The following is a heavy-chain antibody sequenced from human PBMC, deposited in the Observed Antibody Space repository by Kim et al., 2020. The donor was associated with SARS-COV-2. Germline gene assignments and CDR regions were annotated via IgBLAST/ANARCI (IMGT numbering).Heavy chain of an antibody. CDR1: GGPVSGGNYY. V-gene: IGHV4-30-4*01. CDR3: ARDLGMGWSGESNDAF. J-gene: IGHJ3*01. Sequence: SETLSLTCTVSGGPVSGGNYYWSWIRQPPGKGPEWIGFMYDSGKTLYNPSLKSRLSISVDTSKNQFSLKLQSVSAADTAMYFCARDLGMGWSGESNDAF. D-gene: IGHD7-27*01. CDR2: MYDSGKT.